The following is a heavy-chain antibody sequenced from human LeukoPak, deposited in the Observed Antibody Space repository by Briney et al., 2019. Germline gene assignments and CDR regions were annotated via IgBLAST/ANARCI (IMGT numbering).Heavy chain of an antibody. CDR2: INPNSGGT. CDR1: GYTFTGYY. Sequence: ASVKVSCKASGYTFTGYYMHWVRQAPGQGLERMGWINPNSGGTNYAQKFQGRVTMTRDTSISTAYMELSRLRSDDTAVYYCARDLAGVGSFDPWGQGTLVTVSS. CDR3: ARDLAGVGSFDP. D-gene: IGHD6-13*01. J-gene: IGHJ5*02. V-gene: IGHV1-2*02.